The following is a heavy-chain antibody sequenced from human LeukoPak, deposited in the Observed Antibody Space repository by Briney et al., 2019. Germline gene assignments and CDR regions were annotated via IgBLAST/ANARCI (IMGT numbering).Heavy chain of an antibody. CDR2: MSADNGNT. D-gene: IGHD3-10*01. V-gene: IGHV1-18*01. CDR3: ARDSLLIGSASPPYYYYYYMDV. CDR1: GYTVTSYG. J-gene: IGHJ6*03. Sequence: ASVKVSCKASGYTVTSYGISWVRQAPGHGLEWMGWMSADNGNTNYAQKLQGRVTMTTDTSTSTAYMELRSLRSDDTAVYYCARDSLLIGSASPPYYYYYYMDVWGKGTTVTISS.